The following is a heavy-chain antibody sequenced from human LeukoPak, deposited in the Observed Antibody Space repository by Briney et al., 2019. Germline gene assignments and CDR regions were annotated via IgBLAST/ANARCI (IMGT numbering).Heavy chain of an antibody. J-gene: IGHJ4*02. CDR3: TKAPIVSCSGAFCYPFDS. CDR1: GFYFANYA. D-gene: IGHD2-15*01. V-gene: IGHV3-23*01. Sequence: HTGGPLRLSCAASGFYFANYAMSWVRQAPGKGLEWVSATVGGGSPNTYHADSVKGRFTISRDNSKDTLFLQMNSLRAEDTAIYYCTKAPIVSCSGAFCYPFDSWGQGTLVIVSS. CDR2: TVGGGSPNT.